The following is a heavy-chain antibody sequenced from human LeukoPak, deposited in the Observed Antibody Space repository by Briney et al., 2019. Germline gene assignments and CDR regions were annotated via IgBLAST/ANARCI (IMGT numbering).Heavy chain of an antibody. CDR1: GDSITAYY. J-gene: IGHJ4*02. Sequence: SETLSLPCTVSGDSITAYYWSWIRQSPGKGLEWIAYIYYSASTNYNPPLNSRVTISVDTSKNQFSLKLSSVTAADTAVYYCARQGVATLNYFDYWGQGTLVTVSS. V-gene: IGHV4-59*08. D-gene: IGHD5-12*01. CDR2: IYYSAST. CDR3: ARQGVATLNYFDY.